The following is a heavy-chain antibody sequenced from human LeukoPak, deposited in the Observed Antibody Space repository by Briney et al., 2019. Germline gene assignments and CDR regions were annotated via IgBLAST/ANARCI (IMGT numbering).Heavy chain of an antibody. CDR3: ARDHAAAGMSY. CDR1: GGSISSYY. V-gene: IGHV4-59*12. CDR2: IYYSGST. D-gene: IGHD6-13*01. J-gene: IGHJ4*02. Sequence: PSETLSLTCTVSGGSISSYYWSWIRQPPGKGLEWIGYIYYSGSTNYNPSLKSRVTISVDTSKNQFSLKLSSVTAADTAVYYCARDHAAAGMSYWGQGTLVTVSS.